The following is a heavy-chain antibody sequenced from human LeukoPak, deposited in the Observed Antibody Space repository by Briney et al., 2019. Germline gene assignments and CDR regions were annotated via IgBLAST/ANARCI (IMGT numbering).Heavy chain of an antibody. V-gene: IGHV3-21*01. CDR3: ARVDFDDSSGPDY. Sequence: PGGSLRLSCAASGFTFSSYSMNWVRQAPGKGLEWVSSISSSSSYIYYADSVKGRFTISRDNAKNSLYPQMNSLRAEDTAVYYCARVDFDDSSGPDYWGQGTLVTVSS. D-gene: IGHD3-22*01. CDR1: GFTFSSYS. CDR2: ISSSSSYI. J-gene: IGHJ4*02.